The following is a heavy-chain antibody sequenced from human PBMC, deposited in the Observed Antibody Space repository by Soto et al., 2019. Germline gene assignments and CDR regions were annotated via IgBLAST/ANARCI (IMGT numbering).Heavy chain of an antibody. V-gene: IGHV1-3*05. CDR1: GYTFTSYA. CDR3: ARSIVVVTALDY. D-gene: IGHD2-21*02. Sequence: QVQLVQSGAEEKKPGASVKVSCKASGYTFTSYAIHWVRQAPGQRLEWMGWINAGNGNTKYSQKFQGRVTITRDTAASTADMDLSSLRSEDTAVYYCARSIVVVTALDYWGQGTLVTGSS. J-gene: IGHJ4*02. CDR2: INAGNGNT.